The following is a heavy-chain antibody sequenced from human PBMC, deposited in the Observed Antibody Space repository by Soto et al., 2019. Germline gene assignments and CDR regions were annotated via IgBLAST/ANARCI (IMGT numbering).Heavy chain of an antibody. V-gene: IGHV1-8*01. CDR2: MNPNSGKT. J-gene: IGHJ5*02. Sequence: ASVKVSCKASGYTFTSYDINWVRQATGQGLEWMGWMNPNSGKTTYAEKFQGRVTLTTDTSTSTAYMELRSLRSDDTAIYYCARDPHEFWTSYWFDPWGQGTPVTVSS. CDR1: GYTFTSYD. CDR3: ARDPHEFWTSYWFDP. D-gene: IGHD3-3*01.